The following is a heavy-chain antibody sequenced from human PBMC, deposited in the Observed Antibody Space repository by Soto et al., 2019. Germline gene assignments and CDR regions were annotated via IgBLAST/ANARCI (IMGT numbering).Heavy chain of an antibody. CDR1: GFTFTTCG. CDR2: ISHDGSNK. Sequence: VQLVESGGGVVQPGRSLRLSCAASGFTFTTCGMHWVRQAPGKGLEWVALISHDGSNKYYAESVKGRFTIYRDNSKNTLNLQMNSLRAEDTAVYYCASNYYDFWSGYYDYYDLDVWGKGTTVTVSS. V-gene: IGHV3-30*03. J-gene: IGHJ6*03. CDR3: ASNYYDFWSGYYDYYDLDV. D-gene: IGHD3-3*01.